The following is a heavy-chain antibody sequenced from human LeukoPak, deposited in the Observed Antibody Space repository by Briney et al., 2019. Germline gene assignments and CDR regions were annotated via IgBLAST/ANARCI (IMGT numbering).Heavy chain of an antibody. CDR3: AMFRGYFDY. CDR1: GGSISSYY. CDR2: IYYSGRT. J-gene: IGHJ4*02. D-gene: IGHD3-10*02. Sequence: SETLSLPCTVSGGSISSYYWSWIRQPRGKGLEWIGYIYYSGRTNYNPSLKSRVTISVDTSKDQFSLKLSSVTAADTAVYYCAMFRGYFDYWGQGTLVTVSS. V-gene: IGHV4-59*01.